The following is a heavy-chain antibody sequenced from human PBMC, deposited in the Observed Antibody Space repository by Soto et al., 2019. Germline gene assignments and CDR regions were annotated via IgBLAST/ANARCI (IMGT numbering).Heavy chain of an antibody. J-gene: IGHJ4*02. V-gene: IGHV3-9*01. Sequence: EVQLVESGGGLVQPGRSLRLSCAASGFTFDDYAMHWVRQVPGKGLEWVSGISWNSASIGYADSVKGRFTISRDNAKNSLYLQMNRLRAGDTALYYCARDGGSGIVSFTALDFWGQGTLVTVSS. CDR2: ISWNSASI. CDR3: ARDGGSGIVSFTALDF. D-gene: IGHD1-26*01. CDR1: GFTFDDYA.